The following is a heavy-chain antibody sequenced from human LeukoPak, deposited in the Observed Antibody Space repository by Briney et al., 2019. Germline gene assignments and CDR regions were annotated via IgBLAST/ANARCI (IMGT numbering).Heavy chain of an antibody. J-gene: IGHJ6*02. D-gene: IGHD3-22*01. CDR2: INYSGST. CDR1: GGSISSYY. CDR3: ARDVPMGYYDSSGHRGYYYGMDV. V-gene: IGHV4-59*01. Sequence: SETLSLTCTVSGGSISSYYWSWIRQPPGKGLEWIGYINYSGSTNYNPSLKSRVTISVDTSKNQFSLKLSSVTAAGTAVYYCARDVPMGYYDSSGHRGYYYGMDVWGQGTTVTVSS.